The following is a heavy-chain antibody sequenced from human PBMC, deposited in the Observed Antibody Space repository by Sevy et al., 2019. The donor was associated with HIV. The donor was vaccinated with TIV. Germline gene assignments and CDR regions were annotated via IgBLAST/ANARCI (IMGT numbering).Heavy chain of an antibody. V-gene: IGHV3-48*03. CDR1: GFTFSSYE. J-gene: IGHJ4*02. D-gene: IGHD4-17*01. CDR2: ISNSGTTI. Sequence: EGSLRLSCAASGFTFSSYEMNWVRQAPGKGLEWVSYISNSGTTISYSDSVRGRFSISRDNARNSLYLQMNSLRAEATAVYYCARDLPPSATTVAHFDYWGQGTLVTVSS. CDR3: ARDLPPSATTVAHFDY.